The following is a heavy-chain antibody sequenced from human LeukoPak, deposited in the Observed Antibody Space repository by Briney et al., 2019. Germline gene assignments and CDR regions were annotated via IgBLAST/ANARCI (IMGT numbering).Heavy chain of an antibody. CDR2: ISGSGGST. Sequence: GGSLGLSCAASGFTFSSYAMSWVRQAPGKGLEWVSAISGSGGSTYYADSVKGRFTISRDNSKNTLYLQMNSLRAEDTAVYYCANGGWLVNFDYWGQGTLVTVSS. D-gene: IGHD6-19*01. CDR1: GFTFSSYA. J-gene: IGHJ4*02. CDR3: ANGGWLVNFDY. V-gene: IGHV3-23*01.